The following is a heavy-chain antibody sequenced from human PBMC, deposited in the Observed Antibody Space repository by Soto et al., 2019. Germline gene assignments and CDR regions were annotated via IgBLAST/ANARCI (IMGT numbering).Heavy chain of an antibody. Sequence: QLQLQESGSGLVKPSQTLSLTCAVSGGSISSGGYSWSWSRQPPGKGLEWIGYIYHSGSTYYNPSLKRRVTISVDRYKNQVSLKLSSVTAADTAVYYCASHHGYNSAFDIWGQGTMVTVSS. V-gene: IGHV4-30-2*01. CDR1: GGSISSGGYS. CDR2: IYHSGST. CDR3: ASHHGYNSAFDI. D-gene: IGHD5-12*01. J-gene: IGHJ3*02.